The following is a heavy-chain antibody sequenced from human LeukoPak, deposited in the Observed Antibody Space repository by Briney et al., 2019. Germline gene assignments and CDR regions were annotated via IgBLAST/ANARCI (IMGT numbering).Heavy chain of an antibody. CDR1: GYSFTSYW. J-gene: IGHJ4*02. V-gene: IGHV5-51*01. CDR2: IYPGDSDT. D-gene: IGHD3-3*01. Sequence: GESLKISCKGSGYSFTSYWIGWVRQMPGKGLEWMGIIYPGDSDTRYSPSFQGQVTISADKSIGTAYLQWSSLKASGTAMYYCARPSRSDFWSGSFDYRGQGTLVTVSS. CDR3: ARPSRSDFWSGSFDY.